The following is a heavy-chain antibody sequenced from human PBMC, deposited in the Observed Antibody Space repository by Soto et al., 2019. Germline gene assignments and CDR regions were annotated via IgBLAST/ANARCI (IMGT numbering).Heavy chain of an antibody. CDR1: GGSISSGGYY. CDR2: IYYSGST. V-gene: IGHV4-31*03. CDR3: ARDRPSLCSGTSCYTGRGGWFDP. J-gene: IGHJ5*02. Sequence: KTSETLSLTCTVSGGSISSGGYYWSWIRQHPGKGLEWIGYIYYSGSTYYNPSLKSRVTISVDTSKNQFSLKLSSVTAADTAVYYCARDRPSLCSGTSCYTGRGGWFDPWGQGTLVTVSS. D-gene: IGHD2-2*02.